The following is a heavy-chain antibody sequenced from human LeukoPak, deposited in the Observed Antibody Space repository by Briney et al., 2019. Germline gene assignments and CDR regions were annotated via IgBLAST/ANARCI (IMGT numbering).Heavy chain of an antibody. CDR2: ISGDGGST. V-gene: IGHV3-43*02. Sequence: PGRTLRLSCAASGFTFDDYAKHWCRQDPGKGLEWLSLISGDGGSTYYADSVKGRFTISRDNSKNSLYLQMNSLRTESTALYYYSKDGHSHAKDAFDIWRQGTTLIASS. CDR3: SKDGHSHAKDAFDI. D-gene: IGHD5-18*01. J-gene: IGHJ3*02. CDR1: GFTFDDYA.